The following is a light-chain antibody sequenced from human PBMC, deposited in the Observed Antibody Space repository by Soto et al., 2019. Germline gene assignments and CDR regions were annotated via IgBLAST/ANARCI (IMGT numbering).Light chain of an antibody. J-gene: IGKJ1*01. CDR1: HSISSY. CDR2: GAS. Sequence: EIVLTQSPATLSLSPGERATLSGRASHSISSYLAWYQQKPGQPPRLLIYGASTRATGIPARFSGSGSGTEFTLTISSLQSEDFAVYYCQQYNNWRTVGQGTKVDIK. CDR3: QQYNNWRT. V-gene: IGKV3-15*01.